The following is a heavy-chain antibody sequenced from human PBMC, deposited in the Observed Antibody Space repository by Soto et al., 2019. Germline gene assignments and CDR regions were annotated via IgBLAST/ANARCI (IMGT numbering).Heavy chain of an antibody. CDR2: IYYSGST. V-gene: IGHV4-59*01. D-gene: IGHD1-1*01. CDR3: ARARPGLFEY. J-gene: IGHJ4*02. CDR1: GGSISSYY. Sequence: SETLSLTCTVSGGSISSYYWSWIRQPPGKGLDWVWYIYYSGSTNYNPSLKSRVTISVDTSKNQFSLKLSSVTAADTAAYYCARARPGLFEYGGQGTLVTVSS.